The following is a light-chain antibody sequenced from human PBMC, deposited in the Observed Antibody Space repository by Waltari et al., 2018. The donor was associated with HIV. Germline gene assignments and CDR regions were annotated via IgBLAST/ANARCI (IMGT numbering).Light chain of an antibody. V-gene: IGLV2-14*01. CDR3: SSYTATTAIL. CDR2: EVT. J-gene: IGLJ3*02. CDR1: TSDVGDYNY. Sequence: QSVLTQPASVSGSPGQSITISCPGTTSDVGDYNYVSWYQQHPGKAPKLLIDEVTHRPSGISSRFSGFKSGNTASMTISGLQAEDEADYYCSSYTATTAILFGGGTKVTVL.